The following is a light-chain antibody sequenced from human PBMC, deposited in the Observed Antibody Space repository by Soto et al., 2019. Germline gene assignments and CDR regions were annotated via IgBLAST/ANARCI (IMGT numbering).Light chain of an antibody. Sequence: DIQMTQSPSXLSASVGDXVTITCRASXSITXLLNWYQQKPGKAPKVLIHAASTLESGVPSRFSGSGSGTDFTLTISSLQPEDFATYYCQQSYSTLMYTFGQGTKLEIK. CDR1: XSITXL. J-gene: IGKJ2*01. CDR2: AAS. V-gene: IGKV1-39*01. CDR3: QQSYSTLMYT.